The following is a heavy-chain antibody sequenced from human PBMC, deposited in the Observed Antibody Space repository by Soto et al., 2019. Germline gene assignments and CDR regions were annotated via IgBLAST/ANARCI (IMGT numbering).Heavy chain of an antibody. V-gene: IGHV3-43*01. CDR2: INWDGRIA. D-gene: IGHD6-13*01. CDR1: GFIFDDFT. CDR3: AKDEGAAVESPGD. Sequence: GGSLRLSCAASGFIFDDFTMHWVRLVPGKGLQWVSYINWDGRIAMYADSVKGRFTISRDNTNNHLYLQMNSLRSDNTALYYCAKDEGAAVESPGDWGHGTLVTVSS. J-gene: IGHJ4*01.